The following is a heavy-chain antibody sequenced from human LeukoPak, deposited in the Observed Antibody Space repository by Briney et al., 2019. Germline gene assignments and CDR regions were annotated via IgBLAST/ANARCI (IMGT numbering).Heavy chain of an antibody. V-gene: IGHV3-23*01. CDR3: AKSGLGYCSSTSCLYYFDY. D-gene: IGHD2-2*01. J-gene: IGHJ4*02. CDR1: GFTFDIYA. Sequence: GGSLRLSCAASGFTFDIYAMNWVRQAPGKGLEWVSTISGSADGTYYADSVKGGFTISRDQSKSTLYLHMSSLRAGDTAVYYCAKSGLGYCSSTSCLYYFDYWGQGTLVTVSS. CDR2: ISGSADGT.